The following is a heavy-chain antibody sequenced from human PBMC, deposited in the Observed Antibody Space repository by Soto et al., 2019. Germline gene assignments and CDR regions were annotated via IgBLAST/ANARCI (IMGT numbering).Heavy chain of an antibody. V-gene: IGHV4-4*08. CDR2: VYTSGST. Sequence: QEQLRESGPGLVKPSETLSLTCSISDDSIGPYYWTWIRQTPRKELQWIGYVYTSGSTKYNSSLKSRVTISVVASNSQFSLTMSSVTAADTGFYYCAREVVGNTWPGIFDSWGRGTLVVVSS. CDR1: DDSIGPYY. CDR3: AREVVGNTWPGIFDS. J-gene: IGHJ4*02.